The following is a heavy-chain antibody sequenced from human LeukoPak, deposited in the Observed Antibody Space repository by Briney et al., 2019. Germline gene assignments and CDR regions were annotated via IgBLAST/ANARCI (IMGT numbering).Heavy chain of an antibody. V-gene: IGHV4-4*07. J-gene: IGHJ4*02. Sequence: PSETLSLTCTVSGGSISSYYWSWIRQPAGKGLEWIGRIYTSGSTNYNPSLKSRVTMSVDTSKNQFSLKLSSVTAADTAVYYCARGRAIVRGVNPSISNHFDYWGQGALVTVSS. CDR3: ARGRAIVRGVNPSISNHFDY. CDR2: IYTSGST. CDR1: GGSISSYY. D-gene: IGHD3-10*01.